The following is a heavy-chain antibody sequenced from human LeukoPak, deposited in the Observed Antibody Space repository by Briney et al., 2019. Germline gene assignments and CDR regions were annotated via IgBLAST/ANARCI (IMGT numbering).Heavy chain of an antibody. J-gene: IGHJ5*02. CDR2: INHSGST. D-gene: IGHD2-15*01. Sequence: SETLSLTRAVYGGSFSGYYWSWIRQPPGKGLEWIGEINHSGSTNYNPSLKSRVTISVDTSKNQFSLKLRSVTAADTAVYYCARGRFNWWPWGQGTLVTVSS. V-gene: IGHV4-34*01. CDR3: ARGRFNWWP. CDR1: GGSFSGYY.